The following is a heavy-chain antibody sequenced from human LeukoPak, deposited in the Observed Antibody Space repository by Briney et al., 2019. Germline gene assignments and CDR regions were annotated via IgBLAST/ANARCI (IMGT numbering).Heavy chain of an antibody. CDR2: ISSSGGST. Sequence: GGPLRLSCAASGFTFSSYAMSWLRQAPGKGLEWVSPISSSGGSTYYADSVKGRFTISRDNSKNTLYLQMNSLRAEDTAVYYCARHPLDPCGYLIDYWGQGTLVTVSS. CDR1: GFTFSSYA. V-gene: IGHV3-23*01. D-gene: IGHD3-22*01. CDR3: ARHPLDPCGYLIDY. J-gene: IGHJ4*02.